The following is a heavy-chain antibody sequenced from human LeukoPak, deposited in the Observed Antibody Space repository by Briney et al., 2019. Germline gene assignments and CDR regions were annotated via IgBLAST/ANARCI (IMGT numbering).Heavy chain of an antibody. CDR3: ARGQRTSWYTNFDY. V-gene: IGHV3-30*03. CDR1: GFTFSSYG. D-gene: IGHD6-13*01. CDR2: ISYDGSNK. J-gene: IGHJ4*02. Sequence: GGSLRLSCAASGFTFSSYGMHWVRQAPGEGLEWVAVISYDGSNKYCADSVKGRFTISRDNSKNTLYLQMNSLRAEDTAVYYCARGQRTSWYTNFDYWGQGTLVTVSS.